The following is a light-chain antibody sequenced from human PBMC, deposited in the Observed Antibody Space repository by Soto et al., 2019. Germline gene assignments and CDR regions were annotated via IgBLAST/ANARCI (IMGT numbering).Light chain of an antibody. J-gene: IGLJ2*01. Sequence: QPVLTQSPSASASLGASVKLTCTLSSGHSSNAIAWHQQQPEKGPRYLMKLNSDGSHSKGDGIPDRFSGSSSGAERYLTISSLQSEDEADYYCQTWGTGIVVFGGGTQVTVL. V-gene: IGLV4-69*01. CDR1: SGHSSNA. CDR2: LNSDGSH. CDR3: QTWGTGIVV.